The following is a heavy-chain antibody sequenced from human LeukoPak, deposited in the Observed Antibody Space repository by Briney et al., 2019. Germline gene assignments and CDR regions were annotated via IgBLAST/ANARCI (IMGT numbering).Heavy chain of an antibody. CDR2: IRKKGYGETT. CDR3: SRGLHDYGDSNYYFDQ. Sequence: LTGGSLRLSCTASGFSFGDDAWSWFRQAPGRGLEFVSFIRKKGYGETTDYAASVRGRFTISRDDAKSTDYLQMNSLEIEDTALYYCSRGLHDYGDSNYYFDQWGRGTQVTVSS. CDR1: GFSFGDDA. J-gene: IGHJ4*02. V-gene: IGHV3-49*03. D-gene: IGHD4-17*01.